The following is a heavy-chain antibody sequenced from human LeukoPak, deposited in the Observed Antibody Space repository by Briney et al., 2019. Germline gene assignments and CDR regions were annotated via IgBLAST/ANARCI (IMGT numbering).Heavy chain of an antibody. J-gene: IGHJ4*02. V-gene: IGHV3-11*04. CDR1: GFTFSDYY. CDR3: ARDPAVGALWYFDY. D-gene: IGHD1-26*01. Sequence: GGSLRLSCAASGFTFSDYYMSWIRQAPGKGLEWVSYISSSGSTIYYADSVKGRFTISRDNAKNSLYLQMNSLRAEDTAVYYCARDPAVGALWYFDYWGQGTLVTVSS. CDR2: ISSSGSTI.